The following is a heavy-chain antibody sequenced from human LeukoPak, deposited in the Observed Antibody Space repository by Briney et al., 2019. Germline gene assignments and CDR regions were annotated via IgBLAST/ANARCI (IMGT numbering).Heavy chain of an antibody. V-gene: IGHV1-18*01. CDR1: GYNVFSYG. Sequence: ASVKVSCKASGYNVFSYGFSWVRQAPGQGLEWMGWISAYNGHTNYAQNFQGRVTMTTDTSTRTAYMELRSLRSDDTAVYYCARGYVVLPLDFWGQGTLVTVSS. CDR3: ARGYVVLPLDF. J-gene: IGHJ4*02. CDR2: ISAYNGHT. D-gene: IGHD3-9*01.